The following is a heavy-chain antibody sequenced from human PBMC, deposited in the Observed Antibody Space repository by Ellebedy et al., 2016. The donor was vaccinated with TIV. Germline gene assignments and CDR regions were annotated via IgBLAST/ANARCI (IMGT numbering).Heavy chain of an antibody. CDR1: GFTFSSYG. D-gene: IGHD2-15*01. CDR3: AREVGGYCSGGSCPYNWFDP. J-gene: IGHJ5*02. Sequence: GESLKISCAASGFTFSSYGMHWVRQAPGKGLEWVAVIGYDGSNKYYADSVKGRFTISRDNSKNTLFLQMHSLRAEDTAVYYCAREVGGYCSGGSCPYNWFDPWGQGTLVTVSS. V-gene: IGHV3-33*08. CDR2: IGYDGSNK.